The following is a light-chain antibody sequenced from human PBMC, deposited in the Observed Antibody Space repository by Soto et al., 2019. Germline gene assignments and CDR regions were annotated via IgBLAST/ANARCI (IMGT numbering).Light chain of an antibody. CDR1: NIGSKS. CDR2: DET. Sequence: SYELTQPPSVSVAPGQTARITCGGNNIGSKSVHWYQQKPGQAPVLVVHDETDRPSWIPERFSGSNSGNTATLTISRVEGGDEADYYCQVWDSSSDHVVFGGGTKLTVL. V-gene: IGLV3-21*02. CDR3: QVWDSSSDHVV. J-gene: IGLJ2*01.